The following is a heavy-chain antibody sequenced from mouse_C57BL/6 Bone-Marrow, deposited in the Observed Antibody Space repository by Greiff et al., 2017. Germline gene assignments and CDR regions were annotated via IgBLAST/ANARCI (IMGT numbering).Heavy chain of an antibody. V-gene: IGHV1-69*01. J-gene: IGHJ3*01. Sequence: QVQLQQSGAELVMPGASVKLSCKASGYTFTSYWMHWVKQRPGQGLEWIGEIDPSDSYTNYNQKFKGKSTLTVDKSSSTAYMQLSSLTSEDSAVYYWGRPFAYWGQGTLGTVSA. CDR1: GYTFTSYW. CDR3: GRPFAY. CDR2: IDPSDSYT.